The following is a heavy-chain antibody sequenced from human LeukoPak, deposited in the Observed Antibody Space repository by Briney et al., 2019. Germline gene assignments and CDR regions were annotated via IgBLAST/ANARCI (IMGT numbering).Heavy chain of an antibody. CDR2: ISYDGSYK. CDR3: ARARLQWEVRYPRFDS. D-gene: IGHD1-26*01. J-gene: IGHJ4*02. Sequence: GGSLRLSCSASGFAFSTYAMPWVRQAPGKGLEWVAVISYDGSYKDYGDPVKGRLTLSRDNSKSTVFLEMSSLRAEDTAVYHCARARLQWEVRYPRFDSWGQGTLVTVSS. V-gene: IGHV3-30*03. CDR1: GFAFSTYA.